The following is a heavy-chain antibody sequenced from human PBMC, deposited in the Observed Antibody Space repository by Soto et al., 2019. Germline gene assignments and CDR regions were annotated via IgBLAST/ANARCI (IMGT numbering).Heavy chain of an antibody. CDR2: IYPEDSET. D-gene: IGHD3-9*01. Sequence: GESLKSACRGSGYSVTNYGRGWVGQMPGKDLEWIGIIYPEDSETRYSPSFQGLVTISVDKSISTAYLQWNSLRASDTATEYCTKGAERTVQRRLDWVCGHWGQGT. CDR3: TKGAERTVQRRLDWVCGH. CDR1: GYSVTNYG. J-gene: IGHJ4*02. V-gene: IGHV5-51*03.